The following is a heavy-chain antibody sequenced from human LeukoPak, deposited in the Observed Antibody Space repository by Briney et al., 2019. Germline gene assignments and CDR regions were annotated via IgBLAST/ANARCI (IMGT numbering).Heavy chain of an antibody. Sequence: GGSLRLSCAASGFTFSSYAMHWVRQAPGKGLEWVAVISYDGSNKYYADSVKGRFTISRDNSKNTLYLQMNSLRAEDTAVYYCARGFQCANRRYALGCNWFDPWGQGTLVTVSS. CDR2: ISYDGSNK. CDR3: ARGFQCANRRYALGCNWFDP. D-gene: IGHD3-16*01. CDR1: GFTFSSYA. J-gene: IGHJ5*02. V-gene: IGHV3-30-3*01.